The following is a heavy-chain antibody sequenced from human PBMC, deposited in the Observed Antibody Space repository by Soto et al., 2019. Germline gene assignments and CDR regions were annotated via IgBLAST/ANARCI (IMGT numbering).Heavy chain of an antibody. D-gene: IGHD3-3*01. Sequence: GESLKISCKGSGYNFAGYWIAWVRQMPGKGLELMGIIYPSDSDTRYRPSFQGQVTISADKSISSAYLQWSSLRASDTAMYYCARGGVSTSTFDYWGQGTQVTVSA. CDR1: GYNFAGYW. J-gene: IGHJ4*02. CDR2: IYPSDSDT. CDR3: ARGGVSTSTFDY. V-gene: IGHV5-51*01.